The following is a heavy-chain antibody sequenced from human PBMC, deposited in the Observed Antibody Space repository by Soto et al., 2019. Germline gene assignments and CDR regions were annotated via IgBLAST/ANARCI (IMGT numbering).Heavy chain of an antibody. Sequence: GESLKISCQGSGYSFTTHWITWVRQTPGKGLEWMGRIDPSNSYINYSPSFQGHVTISVDKSISTAYLQWSSLKASDTAMYYCARHTGDIVAYYYYYGMDVWGQGTTVTVSS. D-gene: IGHD5-12*01. J-gene: IGHJ6*02. V-gene: IGHV5-10-1*01. CDR2: IDPSNSYI. CDR1: GYSFTTHW. CDR3: ARHTGDIVAYYYYYGMDV.